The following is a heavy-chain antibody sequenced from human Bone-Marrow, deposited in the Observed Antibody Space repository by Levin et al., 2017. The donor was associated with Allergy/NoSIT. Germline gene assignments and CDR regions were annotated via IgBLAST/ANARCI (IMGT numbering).Heavy chain of an antibody. CDR1: GGTFSSYA. D-gene: IGHD4-17*01. CDR2: IIPIFGTA. J-gene: IGHJ4*02. V-gene: IGHV1-69*06. Sequence: EASVKVSCKASGGTFSSYAISWVRQAPGQGLEWMGGIIPIFGTANYAQKFQGRVTITADKSTSTAYMELSSLRSEDTAVYYCARDQLVSGGDAGDYADGAEYYFDYWGQGTLVTVSS. CDR3: ARDQLVSGGDAGDYADGAEYYFDY.